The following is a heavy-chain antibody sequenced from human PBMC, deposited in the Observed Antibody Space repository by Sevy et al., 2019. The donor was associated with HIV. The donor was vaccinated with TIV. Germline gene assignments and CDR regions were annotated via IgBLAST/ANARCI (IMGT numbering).Heavy chain of an antibody. V-gene: IGHV4-30-2*01. CDR2: VYFSGGI. CDR1: GDCINSATYS. D-gene: IGHD2-21*01. Sequence: SETLSLTCEVSGDCINSATYSWSWIRQPPGGGQEWIGYVYFSGGIYYNPSLESRVTISVDRSRNDFSLKLTSVTSADTAVYYCARAEAFGLLKNVFDLWGQGSTVTVSS. J-gene: IGHJ3*01. CDR3: ARAEAFGLLKNVFDL.